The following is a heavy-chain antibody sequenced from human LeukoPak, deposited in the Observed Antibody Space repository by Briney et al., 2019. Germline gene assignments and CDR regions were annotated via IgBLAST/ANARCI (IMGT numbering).Heavy chain of an antibody. CDR2: ISGSGGST. CDR3: AKEVYYDSSGYYF. D-gene: IGHD3-22*01. Sequence: PGGSLRLSCEASGFTSSSYAMSWVRQAPGKGLEWVSAISGSGGSTYYADSVKGRFTISRDNSKNTLYLQMNSLRAEDTAVYYCAKEVYYDSSGYYFGGQGTLVTVSS. V-gene: IGHV3-23*01. J-gene: IGHJ4*02. CDR1: GFTSSSYA.